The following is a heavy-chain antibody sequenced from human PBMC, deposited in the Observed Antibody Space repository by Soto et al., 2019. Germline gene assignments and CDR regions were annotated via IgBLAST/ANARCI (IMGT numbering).Heavy chain of an antibody. D-gene: IGHD5-18*01. Sequence: ETLSLTCAVSGYSISSSNWWGWIRQPPGKGLEWIGYIYYSGTTYYNPSLKGRVTISIDTSKNQVSLKVNSVTAADTAVYYCARDHPHSYGVYYFDYWGQGTPVTVSS. V-gene: IGHV4-28*03. CDR2: IYYSGTT. J-gene: IGHJ4*02. CDR1: GYSISSSNW. CDR3: ARDHPHSYGVYYFDY.